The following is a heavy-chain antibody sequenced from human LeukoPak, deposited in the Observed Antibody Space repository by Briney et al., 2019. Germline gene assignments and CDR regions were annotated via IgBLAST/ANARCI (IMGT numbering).Heavy chain of an antibody. CDR3: ARDMSPCSAGACYSDY. V-gene: IGHV3-21*01. D-gene: IGHD2-15*01. J-gene: IGHJ4*02. CDR2: ISLSSTYI. Sequence: GGSLRLSCAASGFTFSTYSMNWVRQAPGKGLEWVSSISLSSTYIYYADSVKGRFTISRDNAKNSLYLQMSSLRAEDTAMYYCARDMSPCSAGACYSDYWGPGTLVTVSS. CDR1: GFTFSTYS.